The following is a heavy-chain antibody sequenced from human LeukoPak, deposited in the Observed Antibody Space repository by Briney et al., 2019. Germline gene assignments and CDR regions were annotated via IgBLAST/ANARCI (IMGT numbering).Heavy chain of an antibody. J-gene: IGHJ4*02. V-gene: IGHV3-23*01. CDR3: AKTTGGNAYDYIHF. Sequence: GGSLRLSCAASGFTFGTTAMSWVRQAPGKGLEWVSTISGYGASTYYADSVKGRFTFSRDNSKNTLYLQMNRLTAEDTAVYFCAKTTGGNAYDYIHFWGQGTLVTVSS. CDR1: GFTFGTTA. D-gene: IGHD5-12*01. CDR2: ISGYGAST.